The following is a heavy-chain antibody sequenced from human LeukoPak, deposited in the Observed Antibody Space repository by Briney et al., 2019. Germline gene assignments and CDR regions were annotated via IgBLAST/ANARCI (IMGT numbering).Heavy chain of an antibody. Sequence: GGSLRLSCAASGFSFSSYAMNWVRQAPGKGLEWVSPISGSGYNTHYADSVKGRFSISRDNSKNTLSLQLNSLRAEDTAIYYCAKVGYSFGSPGNFDFWGQGTLVTVSS. CDR1: GFSFSSYA. J-gene: IGHJ4*02. D-gene: IGHD5-18*01. V-gene: IGHV3-23*01. CDR2: ISGSGYNT. CDR3: AKVGYSFGSPGNFDF.